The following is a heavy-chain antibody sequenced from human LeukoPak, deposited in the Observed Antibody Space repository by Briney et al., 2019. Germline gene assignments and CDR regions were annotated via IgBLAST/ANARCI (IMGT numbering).Heavy chain of an antibody. CDR1: GFTFSDHY. CDR3: ARDVGYQNAFDI. D-gene: IGHD5-12*01. V-gene: IGHV3-72*01. Sequence: GGSLRLSCAASGFTFSDHYVDWVRQAPGKGLEWVGRTRNKANSYTTEYAASVKGRFTISRDDSKNSLYLQMNSLKTEDTAVYYCARDVGYQNAFDIWGQGTMVTVSS. CDR2: TRNKANSYTT. J-gene: IGHJ3*02.